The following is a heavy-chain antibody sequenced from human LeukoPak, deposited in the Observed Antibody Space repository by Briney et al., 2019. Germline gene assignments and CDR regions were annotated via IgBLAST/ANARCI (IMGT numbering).Heavy chain of an antibody. J-gene: IGHJ4*02. CDR3: AKSYFDYSTYYSYYFNL. CDR2: VYTSGST. V-gene: IGHV4-4*09. D-gene: IGHD4-11*01. Sequence: SETLSLTCTVSGGSISGGYWSWIRQPPGRGLEWIGYVYTSGSTNYNPSLRSRVTISVDTSKSQFALKLSSVTAADTAVYYCAKSYFDYSTYYSYYFNLWGQGALVTVSS. CDR1: GGSISGGY.